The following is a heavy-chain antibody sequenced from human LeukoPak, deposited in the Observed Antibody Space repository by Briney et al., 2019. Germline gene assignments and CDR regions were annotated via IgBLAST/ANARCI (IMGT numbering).Heavy chain of an antibody. V-gene: IGHV3-21*01. J-gene: IGHJ6*02. CDR2: ISSSSSYI. CDR3: ARGLSGDILEWLFLIYGTDV. CDR1: GFTFSSYS. D-gene: IGHD3-3*01. Sequence: GGSLRLSCAASGFTFSSYSMNWVRQAPGKGLEWVSSISSSSSYIYHADSVKGRFTISRDNAKNSLYLQMNSLRAEDTAVYYCARGLSGDILEWLFLIYGTDVWGQGTTVTVSS.